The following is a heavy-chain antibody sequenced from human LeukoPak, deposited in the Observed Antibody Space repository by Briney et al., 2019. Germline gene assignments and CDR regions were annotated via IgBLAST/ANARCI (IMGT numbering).Heavy chain of an antibody. D-gene: IGHD6-13*01. CDR2: IIPILGIA. Sequence: SVTVSCKASGGTFSSYAISWVRQAPGQGLEWMGRIIPILGIANYAQKFQGRVTITADKSTSTAYMELSSLRSEDTAVYYCASPGIAAAGTPWFDPWGQGTLVTVSS. CDR1: GGTFSSYA. J-gene: IGHJ5*02. CDR3: ASPGIAAAGTPWFDP. V-gene: IGHV1-69*04.